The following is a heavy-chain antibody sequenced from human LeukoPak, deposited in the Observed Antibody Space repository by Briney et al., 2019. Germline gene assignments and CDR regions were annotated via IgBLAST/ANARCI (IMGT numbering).Heavy chain of an antibody. CDR3: AKDPTTMVRGVILA. V-gene: IGHV3-23*01. D-gene: IGHD3-10*01. CDR1: GFTFSSYA. Sequence: QPGGSLRLSCAASGFTFSSYAMSWVRQAPGKGLEWVSAISGSGGSTYYADSVKGRLTISRDNSNNTLYLQMNSLRAEDTAVYYCAKDPTTMVRGVILAWGQGTLVTVSS. J-gene: IGHJ4*02. CDR2: ISGSGGST.